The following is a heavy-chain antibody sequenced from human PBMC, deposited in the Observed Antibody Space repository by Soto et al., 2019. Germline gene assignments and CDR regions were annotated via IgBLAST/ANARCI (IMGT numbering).Heavy chain of an antibody. Sequence: GESLKISCKGSGYSFTSYCIGWVRQMPGKGLEWMGIIYPGDSDTRYSPSFQGQVTISADKSISTAYLQWSSLKASDTAMYYCARVVLLWFGENGMDVWGQGTTVTVSS. CDR2: IYPGDSDT. D-gene: IGHD3-10*01. CDR1: GYSFTSYC. CDR3: ARVVLLWFGENGMDV. J-gene: IGHJ6*02. V-gene: IGHV5-51*01.